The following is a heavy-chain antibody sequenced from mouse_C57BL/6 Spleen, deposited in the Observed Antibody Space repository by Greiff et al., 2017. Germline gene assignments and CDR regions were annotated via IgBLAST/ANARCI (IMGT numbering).Heavy chain of an antibody. D-gene: IGHD1-1*01. V-gene: IGHV1-9*01. CDR3: ARPSTVVATEDYFDY. Sequence: QVQLKQSGAELMKPGASVKLSCKATGYTFTGYWIEWVKQRPGHGLEWIGEILPGSGSTNYNEKFKGKATFTADTSSNTAYMQLSSLTTEDSAIYYCARPSTVVATEDYFDYWGQGTTLTVSS. CDR2: ILPGSGST. J-gene: IGHJ2*01. CDR1: GYTFTGYW.